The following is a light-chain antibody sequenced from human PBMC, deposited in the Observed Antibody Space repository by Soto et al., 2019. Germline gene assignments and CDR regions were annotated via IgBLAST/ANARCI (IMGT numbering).Light chain of an antibody. J-gene: IGLJ1*01. CDR2: EVS. CDR3: SSYTRSSKRYV. Sequence: QSVLTQPASVSGSPGQSITISCTGISSDVGGYNYVSWYQQHPGKAPKLMIYEVSNRPSGVSNRFSGSKSGNTASLTISGLQAEDEADYYCSSYTRSSKRYVFGNGTKVTXL. V-gene: IGLV2-14*01. CDR1: SSDVGGYNY.